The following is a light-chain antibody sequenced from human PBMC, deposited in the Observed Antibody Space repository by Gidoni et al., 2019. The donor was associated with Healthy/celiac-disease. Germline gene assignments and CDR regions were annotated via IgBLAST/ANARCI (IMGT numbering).Light chain of an antibody. V-gene: IGKV1-39*01. CDR1: QSISSY. Sequence: DIQMTQSPSSLSASVGDRVTITCRASQSISSYLNWYQQKPGKAPTLLIYAASSLQRGVPSRFSGSGSGTDFTLTISSLQPEDFETYYCQQSYSKNTFGQGTKLEIK. CDR2: AAS. J-gene: IGKJ2*01. CDR3: QQSYSKNT.